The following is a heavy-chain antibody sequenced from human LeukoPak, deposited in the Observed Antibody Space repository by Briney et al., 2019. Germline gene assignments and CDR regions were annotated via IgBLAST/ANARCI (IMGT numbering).Heavy chain of an antibody. V-gene: IGHV3-74*01. Sequence: GGSLRLSCVASGFTFSSYWMHWVRQDPRKGLVWVSRINGDGSSTNYADSVRGRFTISRDNAKNTVYLQMNSLRTEDTAVYYCARGLPNYYGMDVWGQGTTVSVSS. CDR2: INGDGSST. J-gene: IGHJ6*02. CDR3: ARGLPNYYGMDV. CDR1: GFTFSSYW.